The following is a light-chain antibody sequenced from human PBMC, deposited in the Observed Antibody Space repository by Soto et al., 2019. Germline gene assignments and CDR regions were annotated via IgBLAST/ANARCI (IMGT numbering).Light chain of an antibody. CDR1: SSNIGAGYD. V-gene: IGLV1-40*01. CDR2: GNS. Sequence: QSVLTQPPSVSGAPGQRVTISCTGSSSNIGAGYDVHWYQQLPGTAPKLLISGNSNRPSGVPDRFSGSKSGTSASQAITGLQAEDEADYYCQSYDSSLSGSVFGGGTKLTVL. J-gene: IGLJ3*02. CDR3: QSYDSSLSGSV.